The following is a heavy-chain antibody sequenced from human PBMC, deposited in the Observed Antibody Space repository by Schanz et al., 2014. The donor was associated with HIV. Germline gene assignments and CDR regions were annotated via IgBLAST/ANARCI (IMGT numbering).Heavy chain of an antibody. D-gene: IGHD5-18*01. CDR1: GLISSKSV. Sequence: VQLVESGGGVVPPGGSLRLSCAVSGLISSKSVIHWVRQAPGKGLEWVSYSSSSSSTIYYADSVKGRFTISRDNSKNTLYLQMNSLRVEDTAMYYCAKDRNGYNQPIESWGHGTLVSVSS. CDR3: AKDRNGYNQPIES. V-gene: IGHV3-48*01. J-gene: IGHJ5*01. CDR2: SSSSSSTI.